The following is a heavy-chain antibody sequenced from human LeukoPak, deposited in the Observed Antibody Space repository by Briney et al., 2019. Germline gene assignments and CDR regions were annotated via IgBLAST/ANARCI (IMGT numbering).Heavy chain of an antibody. Sequence: GGSLRLSCAASGFTFSSYAMSWVRQAPGKGLEWVSAISGSGGSTYYADSVKGRFTISRDNSKNTLYLQMNSLRAEDTAVYYCAKDPRYFSSTSFYIALYYFDYWGQGTLVTVSS. J-gene: IGHJ4*02. D-gene: IGHD2-2*02. CDR2: ISGSGGST. CDR1: GFTFSSYA. V-gene: IGHV3-23*01. CDR3: AKDPRYFSSTSFYIALYYFDY.